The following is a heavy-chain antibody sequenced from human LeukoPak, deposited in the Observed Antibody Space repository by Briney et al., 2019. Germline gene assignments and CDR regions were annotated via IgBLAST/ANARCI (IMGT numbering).Heavy chain of an antibody. CDR1: GFTFSSYS. J-gene: IGHJ3*02. V-gene: IGHV3-21*01. D-gene: IGHD3-10*01. Sequence: PGGSLRLSCAASGFTFSSYSMNWVHQAPGKGLKCVSSISSTNNIYYADSLKGRVIISRDNAKNSLYLQINSLRAEDTAVYYCARDIIRGLVNHFDAFDIWGQGTVVTVSS. CDR2: ISSTNNI. CDR3: ARDIIRGLVNHFDAFDI.